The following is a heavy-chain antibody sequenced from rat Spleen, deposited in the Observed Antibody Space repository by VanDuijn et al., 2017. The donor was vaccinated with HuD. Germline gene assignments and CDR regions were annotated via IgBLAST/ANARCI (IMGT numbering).Heavy chain of an antibody. CDR2: MGSGGKT. Sequence: QVQLKESGPGLVQPSQTLSLTCTVSGFSLTSYTVSWVRQPPGKGLEWIGAMGSGGKTDYNSALKSRLSNSRDASKSKVFLKMNSLQTEDTAMYFCARFREYGGDYYVMDAWGQGASVTVSS. J-gene: IGHJ4*01. CDR1: GFSLTSYT. D-gene: IGHD4-3*01. CDR3: ARFREYGGDYYVMDA. V-gene: IGHV2-15*01.